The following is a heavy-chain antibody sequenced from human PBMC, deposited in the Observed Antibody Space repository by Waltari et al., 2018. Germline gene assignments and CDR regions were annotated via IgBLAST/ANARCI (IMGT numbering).Heavy chain of an antibody. J-gene: IGHJ6*03. CDR3: ARNPDSYYSYYVDV. CDR1: GGSIRGYY. CDR2: IYSSGST. Sequence: QVRLQESGPGLVKPSETLSLTCTVSGGSIRGYYWTWIRQPAGKGLEWIGRIYSSGSTNYNPSLKSRVTLSVDTSKNQFSLKLSSVTAADTAVYYCARNPDSYYSYYVDVWGKGTTVTISS. V-gene: IGHV4-4*07.